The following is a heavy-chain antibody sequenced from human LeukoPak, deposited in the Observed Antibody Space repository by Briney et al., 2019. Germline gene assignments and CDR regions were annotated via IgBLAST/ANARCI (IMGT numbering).Heavy chain of an antibody. CDR3: ARDSTGYGYEEWY. V-gene: IGHV3-7*01. Sequence: PGGSLRLSCGAWGFRCVIFWIKWVRQASSRWLDLVANIKQDGSEKYYVDSVKGRFTISRDNAKNSVFLQMNSLRAEDTAVYYCARDSTGYGYEEWYWGQGTLVTVSS. D-gene: IGHD5-18*01. J-gene: IGHJ4*02. CDR2: IKQDGSEK. CDR1: GFRCVIFW.